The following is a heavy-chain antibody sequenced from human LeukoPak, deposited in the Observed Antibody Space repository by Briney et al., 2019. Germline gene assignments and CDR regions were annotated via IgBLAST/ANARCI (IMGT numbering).Heavy chain of an antibody. CDR1: GGSFSGYY. V-gene: IGHV4-34*01. CDR2: INHSGST. CDR3: ARHCYGDYGRGFDY. J-gene: IGHJ4*02. Sequence: SETLSLTCAVYGGSFSGYYWSWIRQPPGKGLEWIGEINHSGSTNYNPSLKSRVTISVDTSKNQFSLKLSSVTAADTAVYYCARHCYGDYGRGFDYWGQGTLVTVSS. D-gene: IGHD4-17*01.